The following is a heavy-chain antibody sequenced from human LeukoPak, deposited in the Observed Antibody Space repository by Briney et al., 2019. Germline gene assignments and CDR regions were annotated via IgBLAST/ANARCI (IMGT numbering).Heavy chain of an antibody. J-gene: IGHJ6*02. Sequence: SETLSLTCTVSGGSISGYYWSWIRQPPGKGLEWIGYIYHSGSTNYNPSLKSRVTLSVDTSRNQFSLNLSSMTAADTAVYYCARHVDYSRNYYYYGMDVWGQGTTVTVSS. CDR3: ARHVDYSRNYYYYGMDV. V-gene: IGHV4-59*01. CDR2: IYHSGST. D-gene: IGHD4-11*01. CDR1: GGSISGYY.